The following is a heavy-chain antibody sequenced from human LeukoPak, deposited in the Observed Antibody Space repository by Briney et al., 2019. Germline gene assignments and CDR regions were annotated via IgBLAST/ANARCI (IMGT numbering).Heavy chain of an antibody. CDR2: IYGSEST. CDR1: GFTVSSKF. Sequence: GGSLRLSCAASGFTVSSKFMAWVRQTPGKGLEWVSIIYGSESTYYADSVKGRFTISRDNSKNTLNLQMNTLKAEDAAIYYCARVMADDNGIDYWGQGTLVTVSS. D-gene: IGHD1-1*01. CDR3: ARVMADDNGIDY. J-gene: IGHJ4*02. V-gene: IGHV3-66*01.